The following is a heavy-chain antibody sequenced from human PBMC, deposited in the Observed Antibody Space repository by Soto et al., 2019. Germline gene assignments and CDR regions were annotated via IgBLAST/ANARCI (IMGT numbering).Heavy chain of an antibody. J-gene: IGHJ4*02. D-gene: IGHD3-10*01. CDR1: GDTFSFYT. V-gene: IGHV1-69*02. CDR3: ATNYGSGSTHFDY. Sequence: QVQLVQSGAEVKKPGSSVRLSCTASGDTFSFYTISWVRQAPGQGPEWMGMIVPMVGMADYPQKFQGRVTISADKSTSTAYMGLSSLRSDDKSVYFCATNYGSGSTHFDYWGQGTLVTVSS. CDR2: IVPMVGMA.